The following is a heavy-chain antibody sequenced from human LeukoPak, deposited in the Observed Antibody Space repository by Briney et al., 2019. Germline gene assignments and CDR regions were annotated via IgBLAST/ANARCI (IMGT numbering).Heavy chain of an antibody. Sequence: SETLSLTCAVYGGSFSGYYWSWIRQPPGKGLEWIGEINHSGSTNYNPSLKSRVTMSVETSKCQFSLSLSSVTAADTAVYYCAKRHSSNWPYYFDYWGQGTLVTVSS. CDR1: GGSFSGYY. V-gene: IGHV4-34*01. CDR3: AKRHSSNWPYYFDY. J-gene: IGHJ4*02. D-gene: IGHD6-13*01. CDR2: INHSGST.